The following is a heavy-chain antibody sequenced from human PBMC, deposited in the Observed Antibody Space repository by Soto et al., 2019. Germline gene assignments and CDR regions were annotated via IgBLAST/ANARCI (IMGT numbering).Heavy chain of an antibody. Sequence: QLQLQESGSGLVKSSQTLSLTCAVSGGYISDGYYSWSWLRQPPGKGLEWIGFIYNSGSTYYNPSLKSRVTISVDRSKNHFFLNLTSVTAADTAVYYCATYRKFFQIWGQGTNVTVSS. V-gene: IGHV4-30-2*01. CDR2: IYNSGST. CDR3: ATYRKFFQI. J-gene: IGHJ3*02. CDR1: GGYISDGYYS.